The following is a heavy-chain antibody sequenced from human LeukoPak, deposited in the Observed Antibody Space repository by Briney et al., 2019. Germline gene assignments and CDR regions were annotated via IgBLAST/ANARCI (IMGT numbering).Heavy chain of an antibody. Sequence: GESLKISCKGSGYIFANYWIAWVRQVPGKGLEWMGIIYPDDSDTRYSPSFQGQVTISADKSISTAYLQWSSLKASDTAMYYCARARYCSGGSCYAEYWGQGTLVTVSS. CDR2: IYPDDSDT. V-gene: IGHV5-51*01. CDR3: ARARYCSGGSCYAEY. CDR1: GYIFANYW. D-gene: IGHD2-15*01. J-gene: IGHJ4*02.